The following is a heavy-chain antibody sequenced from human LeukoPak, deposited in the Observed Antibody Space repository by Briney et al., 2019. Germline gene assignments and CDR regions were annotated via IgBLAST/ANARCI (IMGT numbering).Heavy chain of an antibody. Sequence: GGSLRLSCAASGFTVSSNYMSWVRQAPGKGLEWVSVIYSGGSKYYADSVKGRFTISRNNSKNTLYHQKNSLRAEDTTVYYCARSGDVVVPAAISGGAFDIWGQGTMVTVSS. CDR2: IYSGGSK. D-gene: IGHD2-2*01. CDR1: GFTVSSNY. V-gene: IGHV3-66*02. CDR3: ARSGDVVVPAAISGGAFDI. J-gene: IGHJ3*02.